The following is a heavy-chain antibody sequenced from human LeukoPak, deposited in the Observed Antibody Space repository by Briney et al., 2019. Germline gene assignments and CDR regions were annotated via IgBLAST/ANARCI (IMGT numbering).Heavy chain of an antibody. J-gene: IGHJ3*02. CDR1: GFTVSSNY. D-gene: IGHD3-10*01. V-gene: IGHV3-66*01. CDR2: IYSGGST. CDR3: ARAEMGSGGAFDI. Sequence: GGSLRLSCAASGFTVSSNYMSWVRQARGKGLEWVSVIYSGGSTCYADSVKGRFTISRDNSKNTLYLQMNSLRAEDTAVYYCARAEMGSGGAFDIWGQGTMVTVPS.